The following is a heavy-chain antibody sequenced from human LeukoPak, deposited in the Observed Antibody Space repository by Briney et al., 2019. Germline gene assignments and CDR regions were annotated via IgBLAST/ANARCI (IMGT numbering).Heavy chain of an antibody. CDR3: AKASGVWFGESGFDY. V-gene: IGHV3-23*01. Sequence: PGGSLRLSCTASGFTFSSIALTWVRQAPGKGLEWVSTIRSNGDTAYNADSVKGRFTISRDNSKNTVYLQMNSLRAEDTAVYYCAKASGVWFGESGFDYWGQGTLVTVSS. CDR1: GFTFSSIA. D-gene: IGHD3-10*01. J-gene: IGHJ4*02. CDR2: IRSNGDTA.